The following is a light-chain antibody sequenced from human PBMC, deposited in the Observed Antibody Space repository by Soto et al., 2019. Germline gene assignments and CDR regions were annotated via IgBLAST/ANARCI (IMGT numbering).Light chain of an antibody. CDR3: QQYNNYLMYT. V-gene: IGKV1-5*01. J-gene: IGKJ2*01. CDR1: QSISSW. CDR2: DAS. Sequence: DIQMTQSPPTLSASVGDRVTITCRASQSISSWLAWYRQKPGKAPKLLIYDASTLESGVPSRFSGSGSGTEFTLTISSLQPDDFATYYCQQYNNYLMYTFGQGTKLEIK.